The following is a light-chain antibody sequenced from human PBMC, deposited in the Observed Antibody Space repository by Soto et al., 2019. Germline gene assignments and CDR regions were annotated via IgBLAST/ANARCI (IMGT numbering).Light chain of an antibody. J-gene: IGLJ1*01. Sequence: QTVVPQPPSVSGAPGQRVTISCTGSNSNIGAGYDVHWYQQFPGTAPKLLIYGNINRPSGVPDRFSGSKSGPSASLAITGLQAEDEAEYYCHSCDSRLSNYVFGGGTKLTVL. CDR1: NSNIGAGYD. CDR3: HSCDSRLSNYV. V-gene: IGLV1-40*01. CDR2: GNI.